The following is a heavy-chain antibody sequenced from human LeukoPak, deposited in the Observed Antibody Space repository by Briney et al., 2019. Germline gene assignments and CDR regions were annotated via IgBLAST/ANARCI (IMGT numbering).Heavy chain of an antibody. V-gene: IGHV3-23*01. CDR1: GFTFSNYA. Sequence: GGSLRLSCAASGFTFSNYAMSWVRQAPGRGLDWFSAISGSGTSTYYADSVKGRFTISRDSSKSTLYLQMNSLRAEDTAVYYCARASMRMTTAGLVDYWGQGTLVTVSS. CDR3: ARASMRMTTAGLVDY. CDR2: ISGSGTST. D-gene: IGHD6-13*01. J-gene: IGHJ4*02.